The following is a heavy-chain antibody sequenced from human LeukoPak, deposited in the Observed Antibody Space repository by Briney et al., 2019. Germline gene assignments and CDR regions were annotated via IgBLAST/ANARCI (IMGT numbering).Heavy chain of an antibody. V-gene: IGHV3-74*03. Sequence: GGSLRLSCAASEFSFRNYWMYWVRQAPGKGLVWVSRISSDGSSTKYEDSVKGRFTISRDTATNTLYLQMSSLRAEDTAVYYCARGFSYGYSDYWGQGTLVTVSS. CDR1: EFSFRNYW. CDR3: ARGFSYGYSDY. J-gene: IGHJ4*02. CDR2: ISSDGSST. D-gene: IGHD5-18*01.